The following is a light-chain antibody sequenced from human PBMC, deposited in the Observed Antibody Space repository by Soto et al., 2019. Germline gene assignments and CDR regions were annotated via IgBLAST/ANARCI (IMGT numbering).Light chain of an antibody. CDR1: QSVSSF. CDR3: QQRSIWPPLT. V-gene: IGKV3-11*01. Sequence: EIVLTQSPATLSLSPGERATLSCRASQSVSSFLAWYQQKPGQAPRLLIYDASNRATGVPARFSGSGSGTDFTLTISSLEPEDFGVYYCQQRSIWPPLTFGGGTKVEIK. CDR2: DAS. J-gene: IGKJ4*01.